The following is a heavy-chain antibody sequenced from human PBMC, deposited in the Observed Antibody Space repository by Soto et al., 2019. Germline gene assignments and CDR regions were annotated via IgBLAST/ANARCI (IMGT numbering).Heavy chain of an antibody. Sequence: QVQLVESGGGVVQPGTSLRLACAASGFTFSSYAMHWVRQAPGKGLEWVALISYDGSNEYYADSVKGRLTISRDNSKNTLYLQMNSLGAEDTAVYYCARGSGNRGLRYYYGLDVWGQGTTVTVSS. CDR3: ARGSGNRGLRYYYGLDV. J-gene: IGHJ6*02. D-gene: IGHD3-10*01. CDR2: ISYDGSNE. CDR1: GFTFSSYA. V-gene: IGHV3-30-3*01.